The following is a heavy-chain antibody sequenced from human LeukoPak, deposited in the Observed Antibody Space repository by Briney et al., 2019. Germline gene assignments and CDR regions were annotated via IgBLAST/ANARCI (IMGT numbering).Heavy chain of an antibody. V-gene: IGHV4-34*01. CDR3: ARGDTIFGVVSKGNWFDP. CDR2: INHSGST. Sequence: SETLSLTCAVYGGSFSVYYWSWIRQPPGKGLEWIGEINHSGSTNYNPSLKSRVIISVDTSKNQFSLKLTSVTAADTAVYYCARGDTIFGVVSKGNWFDPWGQGTLVTVSS. CDR1: GGSFSVYY. J-gene: IGHJ5*02. D-gene: IGHD3-3*01.